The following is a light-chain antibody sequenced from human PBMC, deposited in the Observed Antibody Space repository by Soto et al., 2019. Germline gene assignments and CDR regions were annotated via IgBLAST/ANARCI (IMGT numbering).Light chain of an antibody. CDR2: EVN. Sequence: QSSLNQPPSASGCPGQSVDIYCTGTSSDVGGYNYVSWYQQHPGKAPKLMIYEVNKRPSGVPARFSGSKSGNTASLTVSGLQAEDEADYYCSSYAGSSNVFGTGTKVTVL. J-gene: IGLJ1*01. CDR1: SSDVGGYNY. CDR3: SSYAGSSNV. V-gene: IGLV2-8*01.